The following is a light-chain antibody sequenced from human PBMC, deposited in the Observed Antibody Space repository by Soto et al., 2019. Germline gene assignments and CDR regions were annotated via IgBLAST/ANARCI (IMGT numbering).Light chain of an antibody. V-gene: IGKV3-11*01. CDR1: QSVSSY. CDR2: DAS. Sequence: EIVLTQSPATLSLSPGERATLSCRASQSVSSYLAWYQQKPGQAPRLLIYDASNRATGIPARFSGSGSGTVFTLKISRVESEDFAVYDGLQRNDLPLSFGGGTKVDI. J-gene: IGKJ4*01. CDR3: LQRNDLPLS.